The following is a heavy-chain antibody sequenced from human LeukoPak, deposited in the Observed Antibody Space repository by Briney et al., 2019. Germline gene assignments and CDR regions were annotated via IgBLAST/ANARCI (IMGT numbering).Heavy chain of an antibody. Sequence: GGSLRLSCAASGFTLSGYEMNWVRQAPGRGLEWVSYISASGSTIHYADSVKGGFIISRDNAKKSLYLQMNSLRAEDTAVYHCARVRVLAMDVWGQGSTVIVSS. CDR2: ISASGSTI. CDR1: GFTLSGYE. CDR3: ARVRVLAMDV. J-gene: IGHJ6*02. D-gene: IGHD4-17*01. V-gene: IGHV3-48*03.